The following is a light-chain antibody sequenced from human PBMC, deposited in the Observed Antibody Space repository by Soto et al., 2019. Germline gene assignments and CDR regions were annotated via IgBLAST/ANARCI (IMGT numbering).Light chain of an antibody. J-gene: IGLJ2*01. CDR3: SSFTSTTILV. CDR1: SSDIGAYNY. V-gene: IGLV2-14*01. Sequence: QSARTQPASVSGSPGQSITISSTGSSSDIGAYNYVSWYQQSPGKAPKLIIYEVSNRPSGISNRFSGSKSGNTASLTISGLQAEDEADYHCSSFTSTTILVFGGGTKLTVL. CDR2: EVS.